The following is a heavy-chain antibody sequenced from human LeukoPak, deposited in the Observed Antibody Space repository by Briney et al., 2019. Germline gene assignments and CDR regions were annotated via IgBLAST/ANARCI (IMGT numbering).Heavy chain of an antibody. D-gene: IGHD3-10*01. CDR2: IDTSESS. V-gene: IGHV4-61*09. Sequence: SETLSLTCTVSGGSFTSGSDYWSWIRQPAGKRLEWIGHIDTSESSTFNPSLKSRVTMSLDTSRNEFYLKLNSVAAADTAIYYCARAAIWNNYHYPFDVWGLGTMVSVSS. J-gene: IGHJ3*01. CDR3: ARAAIWNNYHYPFDV. CDR1: GGSFTSGSDY.